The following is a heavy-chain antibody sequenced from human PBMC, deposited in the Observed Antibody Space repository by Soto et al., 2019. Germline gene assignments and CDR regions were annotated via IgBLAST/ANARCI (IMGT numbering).Heavy chain of an antibody. J-gene: IGHJ5*02. Sequence: SETLSLTCDVSGDTISTGGYTWAWIRQPPGKALEWIGHTYHSGNPYYSPSLKSRVTISVDRSKNQFSLKLTSVTAADTAVYYCARLGGYYQSLDTWGQGTLVTVSS. CDR1: GDTISTGGYT. D-gene: IGHD3-22*01. CDR2: TYHSGNP. CDR3: ARLGGYYQSLDT. V-gene: IGHV4-30-2*01.